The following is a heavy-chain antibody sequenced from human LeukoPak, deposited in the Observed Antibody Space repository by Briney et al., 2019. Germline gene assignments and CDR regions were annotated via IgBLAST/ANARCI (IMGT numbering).Heavy chain of an antibody. Sequence: PGGSLRLSCEGSGFTFSRHSMNWVRQPPGKGLEWVSILYSGGDTYYSDSVKGRFTISRDNSRNTLSLQMNSLRVEDTAVYYCARVGDHYHWNFDLWGRGTLVTVSS. CDR1: GFTFSRHS. CDR3: ARVGDHYHWNFDL. J-gene: IGHJ2*01. D-gene: IGHD3-10*01. CDR2: LYSGGDT. V-gene: IGHV3-53*01.